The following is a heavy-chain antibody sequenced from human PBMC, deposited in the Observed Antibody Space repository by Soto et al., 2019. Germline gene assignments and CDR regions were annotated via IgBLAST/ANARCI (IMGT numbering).Heavy chain of an antibody. CDR2: IYYSGST. J-gene: IGHJ4*02. CDR1: GGSISSSSYY. Sequence: SETLSLTCTVSGGSISSSSYYWGWIRQPPGKGLEWIGSIYYSGSTYYNPSLKSRVTISVDTSKNQFSLKLSSGTAADTAVYYCARQGSGSYGTYFDYWGQGTLVTVSS. D-gene: IGHD1-26*01. V-gene: IGHV4-39*01. CDR3: ARQGSGSYGTYFDY.